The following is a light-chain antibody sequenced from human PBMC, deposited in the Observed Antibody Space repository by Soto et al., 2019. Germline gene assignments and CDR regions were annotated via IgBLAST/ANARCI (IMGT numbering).Light chain of an antibody. CDR1: QSVLYSSNNKNY. CDR2: WAS. Sequence: DIVMTQSPDSLAVSLGERATINCKSSQSVLYSSNNKNYLAWYQQKPRQPPKLLIYWASTRESGVPGRFSGSGSGTDFTLTISSLQAKDVAVYFCQQYYSTPHTFGQGTKLEIK. J-gene: IGKJ2*01. CDR3: QQYYSTPHT. V-gene: IGKV4-1*01.